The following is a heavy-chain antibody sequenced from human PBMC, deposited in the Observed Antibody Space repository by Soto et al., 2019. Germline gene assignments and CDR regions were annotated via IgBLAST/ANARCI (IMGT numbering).Heavy chain of an antibody. CDR1: GGSISSYY. CDR3: ARDRTTVTTEALPYYYYYYGMDV. D-gene: IGHD4-17*01. V-gene: IGHV4-59*01. J-gene: IGHJ6*02. CDR2: IYYSGST. Sequence: SETLSLTCTVSGGSISSYYWSWIRQPPGKGLEWIGYIYYSGSTNYNPSLKSRVTISVDTSKNQFSLKLSSVTAADTAVYYCARDRTTVTTEALPYYYYYYGMDVWGQGTTVTVSS.